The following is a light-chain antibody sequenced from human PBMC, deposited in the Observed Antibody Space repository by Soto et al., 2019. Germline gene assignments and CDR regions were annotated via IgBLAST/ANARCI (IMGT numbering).Light chain of an antibody. V-gene: IGLV2-23*02. CDR2: EVS. J-gene: IGLJ1*01. CDR1: SSDVGSYNL. CDR3: CSYAGSSTSYV. Sequence: QSALTQPASVSGSPGQSITISCTGTSSDVGSYNLVSWYQQHPGKAPKLMIYEVSMRPSGVSNRFSGSKSGNTASLTISGLQAEDEADYYCCSYAGSSTSYVFGTGTKLTVL.